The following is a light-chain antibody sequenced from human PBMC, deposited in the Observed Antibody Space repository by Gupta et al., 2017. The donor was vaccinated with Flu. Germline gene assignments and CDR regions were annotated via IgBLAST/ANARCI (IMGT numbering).Light chain of an antibody. J-gene: IGLJ3*02. CDR3: AAWDDSLSGWV. Sequence: QSVLTQPPSASGTPGQRVTISCSGSSSNIGSNYVYWYQQLPGTDPKLLIYRNNQRPSGFPDRFSGSKSGTSASLAISGLRSEDEADYYCAAWDDSLSGWVFGGGTKLTVL. CDR1: SSNIGSNY. V-gene: IGLV1-47*01. CDR2: RNN.